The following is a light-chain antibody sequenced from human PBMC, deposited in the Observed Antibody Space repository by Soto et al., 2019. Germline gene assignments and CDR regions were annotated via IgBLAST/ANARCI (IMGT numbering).Light chain of an antibody. Sequence: DIVMTQSPDSLAVSLGERATINCKSSQSVLYSSNHKNYLAWYQQKPGQPPKLXIYWASTRESGVPDRFSGSGSGTDFTLTISSLQAEDVAVYYCQQYYTTPLTFGGGTKVDIK. V-gene: IGKV4-1*01. CDR3: QQYYTTPLT. CDR1: QSVLYSSNHKNY. CDR2: WAS. J-gene: IGKJ4*01.